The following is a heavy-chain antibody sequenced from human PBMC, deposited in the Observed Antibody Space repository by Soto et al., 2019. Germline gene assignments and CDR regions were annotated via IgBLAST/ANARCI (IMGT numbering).Heavy chain of an antibody. CDR2: INHSGST. CDR3: ARFPPATHSIDAFDI. J-gene: IGHJ3*02. D-gene: IGHD3-22*01. CDR1: GGSFSGYY. V-gene: IGHV4-34*01. Sequence: SQTLSLTCAVYGGSFSGYYWSWIRQPPGKGLEWIGEINHSGSTNYNPSLKSRVTISVDTSKNQFSLKLSSVTAADTAVYYCARFPPATHSIDAFDIWGQGTMVTVSS.